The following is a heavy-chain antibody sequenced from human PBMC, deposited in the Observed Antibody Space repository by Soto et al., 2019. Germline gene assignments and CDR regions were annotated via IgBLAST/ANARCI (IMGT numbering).Heavy chain of an antibody. Sequence: ASVKVSCKVSGYTLTELSMHWVRQAPGKGLEWMRGFDPEDGETIYAQKFQGRVTMTEDTSTDTAYMELSSLRSEDTAVYYCAIARRGYSYGPFDYWGQGTLVTVSS. CDR2: FDPEDGET. V-gene: IGHV1-24*01. CDR1: GYTLTELS. D-gene: IGHD5-18*01. CDR3: AIARRGYSYGPFDY. J-gene: IGHJ4*02.